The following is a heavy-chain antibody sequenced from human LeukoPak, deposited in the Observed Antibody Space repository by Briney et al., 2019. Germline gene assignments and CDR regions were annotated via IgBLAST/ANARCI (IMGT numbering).Heavy chain of an antibody. D-gene: IGHD3-10*01. CDR2: IWYDGSNK. J-gene: IGHJ6*02. V-gene: IGHV3-33*01. Sequence: PGKSLRLSCAASGFVFSSYGMHWVRQAPGKGLEWVALIWYDGSNKYYADSVKGRFTISRDSSKNTLYLEMSSLRAEDTAVYFCARERTLYVSGSGYGMDVWGQGTTVTVSS. CDR1: GFVFSSYG. CDR3: ARERTLYVSGSGYGMDV.